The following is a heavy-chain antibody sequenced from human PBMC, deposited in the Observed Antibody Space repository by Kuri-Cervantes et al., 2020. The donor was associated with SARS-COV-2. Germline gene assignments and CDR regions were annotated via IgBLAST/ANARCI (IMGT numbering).Heavy chain of an antibody. Sequence: GGSLRLSCAASGFTFSSFAMSWVRQAPGRGLEWVSIIDDSGVNTYYADSVKGRFTISRDNSKNTLYLQMNNLRADDTSVYYCARSQGEWDLLVPKAYWGRGTLVTVSS. V-gene: IGHV3-23*01. CDR3: ARSQGEWDLLVPKAY. CDR2: IDDSGVNT. CDR1: GFTFSSFA. D-gene: IGHD1-26*01. J-gene: IGHJ4*02.